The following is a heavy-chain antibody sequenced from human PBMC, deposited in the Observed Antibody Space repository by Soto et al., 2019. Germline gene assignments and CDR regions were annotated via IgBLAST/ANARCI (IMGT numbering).Heavy chain of an antibody. V-gene: IGHV4-34*01. Sequence: PSETLSLTCAVYGGSFSGYYWSWIRQPPGKGLEWIGEINHSGSTNYNPSLKSRVTISVDTSKNQFSLRLTSVTAADTAVYFCASLYYAGSPYYPPGYWGQGTLVTVSS. D-gene: IGHD3-22*01. CDR3: ASLYYAGSPYYPPGY. CDR1: GGSFSGYY. CDR2: INHSGST. J-gene: IGHJ4*02.